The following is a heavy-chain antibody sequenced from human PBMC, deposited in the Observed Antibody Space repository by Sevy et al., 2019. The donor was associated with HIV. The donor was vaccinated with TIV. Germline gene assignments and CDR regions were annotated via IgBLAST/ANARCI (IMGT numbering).Heavy chain of an antibody. V-gene: IGHV1-69*13. CDR1: GGTFSSYA. CDR3: ARPRRYCSGGSCVSRDYYGMDV. CDR2: IIPIFGTA. D-gene: IGHD2-15*01. Sequence: ASVKVSCKASGGTFSSYAISWVRQAPGQGLEWMGGIIPIFGTANYSQKFQGRVTITADESTSTAYMELSSLRSEDTAVYYCARPRRYCSGGSCVSRDYYGMDVWGQGTTVTVSS. J-gene: IGHJ6*02.